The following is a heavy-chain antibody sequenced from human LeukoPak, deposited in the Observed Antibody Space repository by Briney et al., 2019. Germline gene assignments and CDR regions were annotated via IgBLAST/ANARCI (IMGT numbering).Heavy chain of an antibody. CDR2: IYTRGST. J-gene: IGHJ4*02. D-gene: IGHD5-12*01. CDR3: ARLTAIGYSGYDHDY. CDR1: GGSISSGSYY. Sequence: SETLSLTCTVSGGSISSGSYYWSWIRQPAGKGLEWIGRIYTRGSTNYNPSLKSRVTISVDTSKNQFSLKLSSVTAADTAVYYCARLTAIGYSGYDHDYWGQGTLVTVSS. V-gene: IGHV4-61*02.